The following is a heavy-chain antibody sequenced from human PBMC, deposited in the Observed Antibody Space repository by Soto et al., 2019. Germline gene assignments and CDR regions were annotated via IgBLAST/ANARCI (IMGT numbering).Heavy chain of an antibody. J-gene: IGHJ6*02. Sequence: GWSLRVSCAASGFTFNNYAMSWVRQAPGKGLEWVSAITGSGGNTYYAGSVKGRFTISRDNSKNTLFLQMNSLRAEDTALYYCAKEGQHFHYYGMYVRGQGTTVLVSS. CDR2: ITGSGGNT. CDR1: GFTFNNYA. CDR3: AKEGQHFHYYGMYV. V-gene: IGHV3-23*01.